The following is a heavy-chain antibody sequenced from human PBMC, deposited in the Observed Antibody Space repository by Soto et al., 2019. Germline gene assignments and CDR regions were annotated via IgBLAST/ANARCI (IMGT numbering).Heavy chain of an antibody. V-gene: IGHV3-74*01. Sequence: LRLSCAASGFTFSSYWMHWVRLAPGKGLVWVSRINTDGISTTYADSVKGRFTISRDKAKNILYLQMNSLRADDTAVYYCARGRGYQYYGMDVWGQGTTVTVSS. CDR2: INTDGIST. J-gene: IGHJ6*02. CDR3: ARGRGYQYYGMDV. CDR1: GFTFSSYW.